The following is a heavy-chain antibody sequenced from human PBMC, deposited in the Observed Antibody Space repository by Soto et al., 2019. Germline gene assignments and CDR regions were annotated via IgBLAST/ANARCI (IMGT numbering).Heavy chain of an antibody. V-gene: IGHV4-39*01. D-gene: IGHD6-13*01. CDR1: GGSFSGYY. CDR2: IYYSGST. CDR3: VAAAGIDYYYYYGMDV. Sequence: PSETLSLTCAVYGGSFSGYYWGWIRQPPGKGLEWIGSIYYSGSTYYNPSLKSRVTISVDTSKNQFSLKLSSVTAADTAVYYCVAAAGIDYYYYYGMDVWGQGTTVTVSS. J-gene: IGHJ6*02.